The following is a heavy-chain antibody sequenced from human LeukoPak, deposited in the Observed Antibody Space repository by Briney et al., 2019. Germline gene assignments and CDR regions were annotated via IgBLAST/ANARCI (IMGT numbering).Heavy chain of an antibody. Sequence: ASVKVSCKASGYTFTSYYMHWVRQAPGQGLEWMGIINPSGGSTSYAQKFQGRVTITTDESTSTAYMELSSLRSEDTAVYYCASHDYGDYYFDYWGQGTLVTVSS. CDR2: INPSGGST. J-gene: IGHJ4*02. CDR3: ASHDYGDYYFDY. V-gene: IGHV1-46*03. CDR1: GYTFTSYY. D-gene: IGHD4-17*01.